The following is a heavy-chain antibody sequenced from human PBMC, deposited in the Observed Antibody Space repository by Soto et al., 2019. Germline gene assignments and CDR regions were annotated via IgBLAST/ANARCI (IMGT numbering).Heavy chain of an antibody. J-gene: IGHJ6*02. D-gene: IGHD5-12*01. CDR2: ISSSSSYT. V-gene: IGHV3-11*06. Sequence: GGSLRLSCAASGCTFSDYYMSWIRQAPGKGLEWVSYISSSSSYTNYADSLKGRFTISRDNAKNSLYLQMNSLRDEDTAVYYCARGELATIIRRGMDVWGQGTTVTVSS. CDR1: GCTFSDYY. CDR3: ARGELATIIRRGMDV.